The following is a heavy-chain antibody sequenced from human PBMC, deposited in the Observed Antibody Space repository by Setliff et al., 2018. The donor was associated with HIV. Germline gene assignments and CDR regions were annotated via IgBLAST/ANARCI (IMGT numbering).Heavy chain of an antibody. J-gene: IGHJ5*02. CDR1: GGSFGVYR. CDR2: IDSSGTT. Sequence: KTSETLSLTCTISGGSFGVYRWSWIRQSAGRGLEWIGRIDSSGTTDYKPSLKGRVAISVDTSRNQFSLRVTSVTAADTAVYFCARDRHSSGLGSYGPWGPGILVTV. V-gene: IGHV4-4*07. CDR3: ARDRHSSGLGSYGP. D-gene: IGHD3-10*01.